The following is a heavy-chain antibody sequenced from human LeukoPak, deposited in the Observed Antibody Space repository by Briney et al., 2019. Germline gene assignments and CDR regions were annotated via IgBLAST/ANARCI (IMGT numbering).Heavy chain of an antibody. J-gene: IGHJ4*02. CDR3: ARVEDYDILTGFDY. CDR2: VWYDGSRK. Sequence: PGGSLRLSCAASGFTFSNHAMHWVRQAPGKGLEWVTLVWYDGSRKYYADSVKGRFTISRDNSKNSVYLQMNSLRAEDTAVYYCARVEDYDILTGFDYWGQGTLVTVSS. D-gene: IGHD3-9*01. V-gene: IGHV3-33*01. CDR1: GFTFSNHA.